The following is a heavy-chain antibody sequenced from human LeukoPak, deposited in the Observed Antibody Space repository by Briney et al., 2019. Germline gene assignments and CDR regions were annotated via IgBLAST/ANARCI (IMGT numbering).Heavy chain of an antibody. D-gene: IGHD4-23*01. J-gene: IGHJ4*02. V-gene: IGHV4-59*08. Sequence: SETLSLTCTVSGGSISSYYWSWIRQPPGKGLEWIGYIYYSGSTNYNPSLKSRVTISVDTSKNQFSLKLSSVTAADTAVYYCARVRREGDGNEFDYWGQGTLVTVSS. CDR3: ARVRREGDGNEFDY. CDR1: GGSISSYY. CDR2: IYYSGST.